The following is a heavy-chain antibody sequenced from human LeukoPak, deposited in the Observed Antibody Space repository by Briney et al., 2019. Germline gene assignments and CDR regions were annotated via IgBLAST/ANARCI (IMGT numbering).Heavy chain of an antibody. CDR3: ARAYQRLGGLSFPDQ. J-gene: IGHJ5*02. CDR2: INPNTGNP. V-gene: IGHV7-4-1*02. Sequence: GASVKVSCKASGYYFVTYPINWVRQAPGQGLEWMGWINPNTGNPTYAQGFTGRFVFSLDTSVSTTYLQISSLKAEDTAVYYCARAYQRLGGLSFPDQWGQGTLVSVSS. CDR1: GYYFVTYP. D-gene: IGHD3-16*02.